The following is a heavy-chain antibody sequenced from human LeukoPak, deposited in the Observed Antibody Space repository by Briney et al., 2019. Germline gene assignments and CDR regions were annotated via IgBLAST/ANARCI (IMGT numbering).Heavy chain of an antibody. J-gene: IGHJ4*02. CDR3: ARRLCRGTAGYYFYY. CDR1: GFTFNDYA. V-gene: IGHV3-23*01. D-gene: IGHD2-2*01. Sequence: GGSLRLSCATSGFTFNDYAMNWVRQAPGKGLEWVAGISGSGADTYYADSVKGRFTISRDNSKNTLYLQTDTLRVEDTAVYYCARRLCRGTAGYYFYYWGQGTLVTVSS. CDR2: ISGSGADT.